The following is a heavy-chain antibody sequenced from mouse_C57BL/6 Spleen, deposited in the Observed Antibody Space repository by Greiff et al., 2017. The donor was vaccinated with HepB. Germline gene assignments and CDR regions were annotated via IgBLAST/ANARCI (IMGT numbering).Heavy chain of an antibody. V-gene: IGHV1-82*01. J-gene: IGHJ2*01. Sequence: QVQLQQSGPELVKPGASVKISCKASGYAFSSSWMNWVKQRPGKGLEWIGRIYPGDGDTNYNGKFKGKATLTADKSSSTAYMQLSSLTSEDSAVYFCASLYGSSYFDYWGQGTTLTVSS. CDR2: IYPGDGDT. CDR3: ASLYGSSYFDY. CDR1: GYAFSSSW. D-gene: IGHD1-1*01.